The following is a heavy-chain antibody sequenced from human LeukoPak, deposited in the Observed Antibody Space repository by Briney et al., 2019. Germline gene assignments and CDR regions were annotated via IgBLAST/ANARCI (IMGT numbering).Heavy chain of an antibody. CDR3: AKDMELAS. V-gene: IGHV3-23*01. CDR1: GFTFSSYA. Sequence: PGGSLTVSCAASGFTFSSYAMTWVRQAPGKGLEWVSLISSSGANAYYADSVKGRFTISRDNSKNTLYLQMNNLRGEDTAEYYCAKDMELASWGQGTLVTVSS. D-gene: IGHD1-26*01. J-gene: IGHJ5*02. CDR2: ISSSGANA.